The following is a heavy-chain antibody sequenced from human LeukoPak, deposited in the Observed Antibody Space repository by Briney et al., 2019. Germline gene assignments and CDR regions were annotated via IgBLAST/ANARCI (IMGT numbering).Heavy chain of an antibody. CDR1: GYTFTSYG. CDR3: ARDSGNIGSSWLIF. V-gene: IGHV1-46*01. Sequence: ASVKVSCKASGYTFTSYGISWVRQAPGQGLEWMGIIDPSGYRTTYTQKFQGRVTMTRDTPTRTFYMELTSLRSEDTAVYYCARDSGNIGSSWLIFWGQGTTVTVSS. J-gene: IGHJ6*02. D-gene: IGHD6-13*01. CDR2: IDPSGYRT.